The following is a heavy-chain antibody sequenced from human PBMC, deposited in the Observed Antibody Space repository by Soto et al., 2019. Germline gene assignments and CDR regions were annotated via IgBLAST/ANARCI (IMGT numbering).Heavy chain of an antibody. Sequence: ASVKVSCKASGYTFTGYYMHWVRQAPGQGLEWMGWINPNSGGTNYAQKFQGRVTMTRDTSISTAYMELSRLRSDDTAVYYCARAKSTNYGAYYYYGMDVWGQGTTVTVSS. CDR1: GYTFTGYY. D-gene: IGHD3-16*01. J-gene: IGHJ6*02. CDR2: INPNSGGT. V-gene: IGHV1-2*02. CDR3: ARAKSTNYGAYYYYGMDV.